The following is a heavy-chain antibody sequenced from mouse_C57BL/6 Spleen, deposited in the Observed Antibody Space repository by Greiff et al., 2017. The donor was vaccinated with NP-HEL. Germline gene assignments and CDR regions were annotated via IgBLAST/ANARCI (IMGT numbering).Heavy chain of an antibody. CDR1: GFTFSDYG. V-gene: IGHV5-17*01. CDR2: ISSGSSTI. CDR3: ARRDYSNGWFAY. J-gene: IGHJ3*01. Sequence: EVKVVESGGGLVKPGGSLKLSCAASGFTFSDYGMHWVRQAPEKGLEWVAYISSGSSTIYYVDTVKGRFTISRDNAKNTLFLQMTSLRSEDTAMYYCARRDYSNGWFAYWGQGTLVTVSA. D-gene: IGHD2-5*01.